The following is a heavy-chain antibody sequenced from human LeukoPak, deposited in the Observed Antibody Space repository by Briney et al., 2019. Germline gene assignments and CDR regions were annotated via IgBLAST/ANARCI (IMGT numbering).Heavy chain of an antibody. CDR2: INHSGST. CDR1: GGSFSGYY. D-gene: IGHD6-19*01. CDR3: ARGKQWLGLGANWFDP. J-gene: IGHJ5*02. V-gene: IGHV4-34*01. Sequence: SETLSLTCAVYGGSFSGYYWRWIRQPPGKGLEWIGEINHSGSTNYNPSLKSRVTISVDTSKNQFSLKLSSVTAADTAVYYCARGKQWLGLGANWFDPWGQETLVTVSS.